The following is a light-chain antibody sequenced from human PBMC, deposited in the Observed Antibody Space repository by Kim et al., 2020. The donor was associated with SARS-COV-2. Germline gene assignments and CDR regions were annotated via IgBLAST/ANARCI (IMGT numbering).Light chain of an antibody. V-gene: IGKV1-5*03. Sequence: ASVGDRITITCRANQSISSWLTWLQHKPGKVPKRVMYQASILKSGVPSRFSGSGAGTEFTLTISSLQPDDFATYYCQQYASYPLTFGGGTKVDIK. CDR1: QSISSW. J-gene: IGKJ4*01. CDR2: QAS. CDR3: QQYASYPLT.